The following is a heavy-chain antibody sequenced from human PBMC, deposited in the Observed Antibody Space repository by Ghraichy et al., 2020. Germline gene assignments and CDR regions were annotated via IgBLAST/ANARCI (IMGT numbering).Heavy chain of an antibody. CDR1: GFTLSDHY. J-gene: IGHJ3*02. CDR3: ARDRAVADKTAFDI. CDR2: SRSKAKSYRT. D-gene: IGHD6-19*01. V-gene: IGHV3-72*01. Sequence: GGSLRLSCAVFGFTLSDHYMDWVRQVPGKGLEWVGRSRSKAKSYRTEYAASVKGRFTISRDDSKNSLYLQMSSLKTEDSAVYYCARDRAVADKTAFDIWGQATMVTVSS.